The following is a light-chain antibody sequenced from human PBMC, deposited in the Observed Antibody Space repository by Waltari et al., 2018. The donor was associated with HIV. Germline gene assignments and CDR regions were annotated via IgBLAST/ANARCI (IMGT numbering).Light chain of an antibody. CDR2: GAS. CDR1: QSVRLN. Sequence: EIVMTQSTATLSVSPGARVTLSCRASQSVRLNFVWYQQKRGQPPRLLIYGASTRVTGIPVRFSGSGSGTEVTLTISSLQSEDSAVYYCYQYNDWPLFTFGGGTKVEI. J-gene: IGKJ4*01. V-gene: IGKV3-15*01. CDR3: YQYNDWPLFT.